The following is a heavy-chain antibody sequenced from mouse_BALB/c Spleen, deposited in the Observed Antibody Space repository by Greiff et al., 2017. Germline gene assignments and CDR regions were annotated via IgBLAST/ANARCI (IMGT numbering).Heavy chain of an antibody. D-gene: IGHD1-1*02. Sequence: QVQLQQPGAELVRPGASVKLSCKASGYTFTSYWINWVKQRPGQGLEWIGNIYPSDSYTSYNQKFKGKATLTVDTSSSTAYMQLSSLTSEDSAVYYCTRSGGYYAMDYWGQGTSVTVSS. CDR1: GYTFTSYW. V-gene: IGHV1S127*01. CDR3: TRSGGYYAMDY. J-gene: IGHJ4*01. CDR2: IYPSDSYT.